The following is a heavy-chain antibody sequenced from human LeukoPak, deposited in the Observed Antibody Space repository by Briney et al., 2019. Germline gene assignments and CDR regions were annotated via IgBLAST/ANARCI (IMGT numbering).Heavy chain of an antibody. J-gene: IGHJ4*02. CDR1: GYTFTSYG. V-gene: IGHV1-18*01. Sequence: ASVKVSCKASGYTFTSYGISWVRQAPGQGLEWMGWISAYNGNTNYAQKLQGRVTMTTDTSTSTAYMELRSLRSDDTAVYYCARDCPLWFGELSYEYYFDYWGQGTLVTVSS. CDR3: ARDCPLWFGELSYEYYFDY. CDR2: ISAYNGNT. D-gene: IGHD3-10*01.